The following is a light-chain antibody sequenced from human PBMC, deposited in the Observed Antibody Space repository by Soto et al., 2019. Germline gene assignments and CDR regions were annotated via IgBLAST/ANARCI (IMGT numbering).Light chain of an antibody. CDR2: GAS. V-gene: IGKV1-39*01. CDR3: QQSYTSPVT. CDR1: QSISTY. Sequence: DVQMTLYPPSLSYSDGDRVTFTCRASQSISTYLNWYEQKPGKAPNLLIYGASNLQSGVPSRFSGGGSGTDFTLTISSLQPEDFGSYYCQQSYTSPVTLAGGTKVDI. J-gene: IGKJ4*01.